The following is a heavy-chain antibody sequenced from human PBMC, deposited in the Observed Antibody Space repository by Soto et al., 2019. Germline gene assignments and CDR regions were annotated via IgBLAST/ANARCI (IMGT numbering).Heavy chain of an antibody. CDR3: ARDLRFIALGGPDI. J-gene: IGHJ3*02. CDR2: INAGNGNT. CDR1: GYTFTSYA. D-gene: IGHD3-16*01. Sequence: GPSVNGSCKASGYTFTSYAMHWVRRAPGQRLEWMGWINAGNGNTKYSQKFQGRVTITRDASASTAYMELSSLRSEDTAVYYCARDLRFIALGGPDIWGQGTMVTVSS. V-gene: IGHV1-3*01.